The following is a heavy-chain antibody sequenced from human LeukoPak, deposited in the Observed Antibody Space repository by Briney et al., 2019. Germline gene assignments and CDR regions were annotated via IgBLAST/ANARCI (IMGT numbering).Heavy chain of an antibody. CDR2: MSYDGDNK. CDR3: ARELTALLWFGELGY. D-gene: IGHD3-10*01. J-gene: IGHJ4*02. CDR1: GFTSSSYA. V-gene: IGHV3-30*04. Sequence: GRSLRLSCAASGFTSSSYAMHWVRQAPGKGLEWVAVMSYDGDNKFYAASVKGRFTISRDNSKNALYLQMHSLRAEDTAVYYCARELTALLWFGELGYWGQGTLVTVSS.